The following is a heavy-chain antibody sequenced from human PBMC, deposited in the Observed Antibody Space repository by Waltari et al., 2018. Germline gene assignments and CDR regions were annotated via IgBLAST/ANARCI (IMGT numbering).Heavy chain of an antibody. J-gene: IGHJ1*01. CDR2: IYSGGSST. Sequence: EVQLLESGGGLVQPGGSLRLSCAASGFTFSSYAMSWVRQAPGKGLEWVSVIYSGGSSTNYADSGKGRFTISRDNSKNTLYLQMNSLRAEDTAVYYCAKSPHYSSGWYKDTEYFQHWGQGTLVTVSS. V-gene: IGHV3-23*03. CDR1: GFTFSSYA. CDR3: AKSPHYSSGWYKDTEYFQH. D-gene: IGHD6-19*01.